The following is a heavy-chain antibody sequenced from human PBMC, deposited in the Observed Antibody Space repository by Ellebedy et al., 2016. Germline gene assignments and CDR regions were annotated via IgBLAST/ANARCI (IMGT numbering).Heavy chain of an antibody. J-gene: IGHJ4*02. Sequence: GESLKISCAASGFTFSSYWMHWDRQAPGKGLVWVSRINSDGSSTSYADSVKGRFTISRDNSKNTLYLQMNSLRAEDTAVYYCAREGSRTYYFDYWGQGTLVTVSS. CDR2: INSDGSST. CDR1: GFTFSSYW. V-gene: IGHV3-74*01. D-gene: IGHD1-26*01. CDR3: AREGSRTYYFDY.